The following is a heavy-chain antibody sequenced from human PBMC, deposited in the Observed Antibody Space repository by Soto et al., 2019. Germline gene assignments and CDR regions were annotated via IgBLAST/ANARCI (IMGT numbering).Heavy chain of an antibody. J-gene: IGHJ2*01. CDR3: ATPPIGYSYGQTYWYFDL. Sequence: QVQLQESGPGLVKPSQTLSLTCTVSGGSISSGDYYWSWIRQPPGKGLEWIGYIYYSGSTYYNPSLKSRVTISVDTSKNQFSLKLSSVTAADTAVYYCATPPIGYSYGQTYWYFDLWGRGTLVTVSS. CDR1: GGSISSGDYY. CDR2: IYYSGST. V-gene: IGHV4-30-4*01. D-gene: IGHD5-18*01.